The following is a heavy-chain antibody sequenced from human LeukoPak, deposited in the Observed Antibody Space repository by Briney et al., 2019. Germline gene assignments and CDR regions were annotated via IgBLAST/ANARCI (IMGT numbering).Heavy chain of an antibody. J-gene: IGHJ4*02. V-gene: IGHV1-69*13. D-gene: IGHD2-15*01. CDR2: IIPIFGTA. Sequence: SVKVSRKASGGTFSSYAISWVRQAPGQGLEWMGGIIPIFGTANYAQKFQGRVTITADESTSTAYMELSSLRSEDMAVYYCARGYCSGGSCQIPFDYWGQGTLVTVSS. CDR3: ARGYCSGGSCQIPFDY. CDR1: GGTFSSYA.